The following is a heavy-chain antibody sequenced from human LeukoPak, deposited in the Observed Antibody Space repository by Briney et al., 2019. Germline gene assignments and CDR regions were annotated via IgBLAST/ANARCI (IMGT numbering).Heavy chain of an antibody. D-gene: IGHD1-26*01. Sequence: ASVKVSCKASGYTFTGYYMHWVRQAPGQGLEWMGWTNPNSGGTNYAQKFQGRVTMTRDTSISTAYMELSRLRSDDTAVYYCARPQPSGSYDYFDYWGQGTLVTVSS. CDR1: GYTFTGYY. CDR3: ARPQPSGSYDYFDY. V-gene: IGHV1-2*02. J-gene: IGHJ4*02. CDR2: TNPNSGGT.